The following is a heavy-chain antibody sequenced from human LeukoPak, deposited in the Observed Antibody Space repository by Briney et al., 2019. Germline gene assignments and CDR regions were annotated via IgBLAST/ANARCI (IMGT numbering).Heavy chain of an antibody. CDR1: GGSIRSSSYY. D-gene: IGHD3-10*01. J-gene: IGHJ6*02. Sequence: PSETLSLTCTVSGGSIRSSSYYWGWIRQPPGKGLEWIVSIYYSGTTYYNPSLKSRVTISVDTSKNQFSLKLSSVTAADTAVYYCARPPYYGNYGMDVWGQGTTVTVSS. V-gene: IGHV4-39*01. CDR2: IYYSGTT. CDR3: ARPPYYGNYGMDV.